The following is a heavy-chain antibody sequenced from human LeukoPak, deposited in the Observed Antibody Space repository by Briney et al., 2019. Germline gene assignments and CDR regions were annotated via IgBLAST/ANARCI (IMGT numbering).Heavy chain of an antibody. CDR1: GCSISSSSYY. V-gene: IGHV4-39*07. CDR3: ARTTMVRGTYYMDV. Sequence: PSETLPLTCTVSGCSISSSSYYWGWIRQPPGKGLEWIGSIYYSGSTNYNPSLKSRVTISVDTSKNQFSLKLSSVTAADTAVYYCARTTMVRGTYYMDVWGKGTTVTISS. CDR2: IYYSGST. J-gene: IGHJ6*03. D-gene: IGHD3-10*01.